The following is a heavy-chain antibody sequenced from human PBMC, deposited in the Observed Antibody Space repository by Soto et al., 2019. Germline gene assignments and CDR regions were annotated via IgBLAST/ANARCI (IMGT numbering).Heavy chain of an antibody. Sequence: TLSLTCTVSGGSISSGGYYCSWIRQHPGKGLEWIGYIYYSGSTYYNPSLKSRVTISVDTSKNQFSLKLSSVTAADTAVYYCARERAAMVSPGAFDIWGQGTMVTVSS. CDR2: IYYSGST. D-gene: IGHD5-18*01. J-gene: IGHJ3*02. V-gene: IGHV4-31*03. CDR3: ARERAAMVSPGAFDI. CDR1: GGSISSGGYY.